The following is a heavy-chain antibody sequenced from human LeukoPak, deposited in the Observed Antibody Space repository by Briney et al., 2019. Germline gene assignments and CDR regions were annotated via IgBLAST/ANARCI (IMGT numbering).Heavy chain of an antibody. Sequence: GGSLRLSCAASGFTFSSTWMSWVRQAPGKGLEWVANVNQDGSGKYYVDSVKGRFTISKDNAENSLYLQMNSLRAEDTAVYYCTSANYGPAYWGQGTLVTVSS. CDR2: VNQDGSGK. J-gene: IGHJ4*02. D-gene: IGHD5-24*01. CDR3: TSANYGPAY. CDR1: GFTFSSTW. V-gene: IGHV3-7*01.